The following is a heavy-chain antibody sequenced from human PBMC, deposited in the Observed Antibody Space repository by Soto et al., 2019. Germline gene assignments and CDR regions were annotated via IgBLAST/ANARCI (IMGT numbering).Heavy chain of an antibody. CDR1: GFTFSSYA. V-gene: IGHV3-30*18. CDR3: AKARHGSGTYSYFDY. J-gene: IGHJ4*02. D-gene: IGHD3-10*01. Sequence: QVQLVESGGGVVQPGRSLRLSCAASGFTFSSYAMHWVRQAPGNGLEWVAVIWYDGSNKNYADSVKGLFTISRDNSKNTLYLQMNSLRTEDTAVYYCAKARHGSGTYSYFDYWGQGILVTVSS. CDR2: IWYDGSNK.